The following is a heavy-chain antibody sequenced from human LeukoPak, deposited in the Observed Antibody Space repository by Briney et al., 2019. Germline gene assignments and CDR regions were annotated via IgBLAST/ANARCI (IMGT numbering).Heavy chain of an antibody. Sequence: GGSLRLSCAASGFTFSSYAMSWGRQAPGKGLEWVSAISGSVGSTYYADSVKGRFTIYRDTSKNTLYLQMKSLRAEDTAVYYCAKDLVITYYYDSSGSSFDYWGQGTLVTVSS. CDR3: AKDLVITYYYDSSGSSFDY. J-gene: IGHJ4*02. D-gene: IGHD3-22*01. CDR1: GFTFSSYA. CDR2: ISGSVGST. V-gene: IGHV3-23*01.